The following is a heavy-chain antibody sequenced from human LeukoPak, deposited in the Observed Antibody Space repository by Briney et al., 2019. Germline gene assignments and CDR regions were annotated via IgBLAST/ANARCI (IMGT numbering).Heavy chain of an antibody. CDR2: INPSGSST. J-gene: IGHJ5*02. CDR1: GYSFTSHY. Sequence: ASVKVSCKASGYSFTSHYMHWVRQAPGQGLEWLGLINPSGSSTLYAQKFQGRVTMTRDMSTTTDYMELSSLRSEDTAFYYCARDNSVGDVAWWFDPWGQGTLVAVSS. V-gene: IGHV1-46*01. D-gene: IGHD1-26*01. CDR3: ARDNSVGDVAWWFDP.